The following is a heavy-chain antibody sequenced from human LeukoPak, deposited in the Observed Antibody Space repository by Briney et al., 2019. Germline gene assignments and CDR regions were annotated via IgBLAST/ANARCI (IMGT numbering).Heavy chain of an antibody. J-gene: IGHJ4*02. Sequence: GGSLRLSCAASGFTFSNAWMSWVRQAPGKGLEWVGRIKSKTDGGTTDYAAPVKGRFTISRDDSKNTLYLQMNSLKTEDTAVYYCTTRLEMATVNFDYWGQGTLVTVSS. CDR3: TTRLEMATVNFDY. CDR1: GFTFSNAW. CDR2: IKSKTDGGTT. D-gene: IGHD5-24*01. V-gene: IGHV3-15*01.